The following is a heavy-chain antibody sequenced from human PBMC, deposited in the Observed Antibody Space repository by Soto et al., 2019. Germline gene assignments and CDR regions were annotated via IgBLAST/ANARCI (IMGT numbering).Heavy chain of an antibody. D-gene: IGHD3-16*01. CDR3: AKDLRGGPAYAFDI. CDR1: GFTFSSYS. J-gene: IGHJ3*02. Sequence: PGGSLRLSCAASGFTFSSYSMNWVRQAPGKGLEWVSAISGSGGSTYYADSVKGRFTISRDNSKNTLYLQMNSLRAEDTAVYYCAKDLRGGPAYAFDIWGQGTMVTVSS. CDR2: ISGSGGST. V-gene: IGHV3-23*01.